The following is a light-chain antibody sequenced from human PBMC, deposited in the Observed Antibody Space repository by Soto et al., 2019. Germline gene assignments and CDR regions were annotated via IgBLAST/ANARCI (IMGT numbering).Light chain of an antibody. CDR3: SSYTSINTQL. J-gene: IGLJ3*02. Sequence: QSALTQPASASGSPGQSITISCTGASSDFGNFNYVSWYQQHPGKVPKLIIYEVTSRPSGVSNRFSGSKSDNTASLTISGLQAEDEAYYYCSSYTSINTQLFGGGTKLTVL. CDR1: SSDFGNFNY. V-gene: IGLV2-14*01. CDR2: EVT.